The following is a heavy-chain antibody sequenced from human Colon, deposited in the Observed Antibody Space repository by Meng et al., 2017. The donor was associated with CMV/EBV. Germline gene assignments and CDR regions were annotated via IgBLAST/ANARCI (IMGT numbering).Heavy chain of an antibody. V-gene: IGHV4-61*01. CDR1: GGSVSSGSYF. CDR3: AREGRRGTSLPPYFHYYGVDV. J-gene: IGHJ6*02. Sequence: SETLSLTCSVSGGSVSSGSYFWSWIRQPPGKGLEWIGYISYSGSPNYSPSLESRVTISVDTSKNQFSLKLSSVTAADTAVYYCAREGRRGTSLPPYFHYYGVDVWGQGTTVTVSS. D-gene: IGHD2-15*01. CDR2: ISYSGSP.